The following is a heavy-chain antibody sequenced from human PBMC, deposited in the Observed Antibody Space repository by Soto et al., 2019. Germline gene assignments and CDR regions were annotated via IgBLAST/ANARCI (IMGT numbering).Heavy chain of an antibody. V-gene: IGHV3-43*01. CDR2: ITWNGANT. CDR1: GFRFDEYN. Sequence: GSLRLSCSASGFRFDEYNIHWVRQAPGKGLEWVSLITWNGANTYYADSVKGRFTISRDGTTKSVSLQMTSLKREDTGLYYCARETLSYGSALDVWGQGTTVTVSS. D-gene: IGHD3-16*01. CDR3: ARETLSYGSALDV. J-gene: IGHJ6*02.